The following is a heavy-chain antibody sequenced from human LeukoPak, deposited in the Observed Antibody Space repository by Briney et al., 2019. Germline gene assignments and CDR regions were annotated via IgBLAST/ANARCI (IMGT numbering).Heavy chain of an antibody. CDR3: ARDSLPIAAAGGPPDY. D-gene: IGHD6-13*01. J-gene: IGHJ4*02. Sequence: ASVKVSCKASGYTFTGYYMRWVRQAPGQGLEWMGRINPNSGGTNYAQKFQGRVTMTRDTSISTAYMELSRLRSDDTAVYYCARDSLPIAAAGGPPDYWGQGTLVTVSS. CDR1: GYTFTGYY. CDR2: INPNSGGT. V-gene: IGHV1-2*06.